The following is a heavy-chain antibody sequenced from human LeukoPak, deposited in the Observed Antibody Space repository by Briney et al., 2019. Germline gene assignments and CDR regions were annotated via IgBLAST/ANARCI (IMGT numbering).Heavy chain of an antibody. V-gene: IGHV1-69*13. CDR2: IIPIFGTA. Sequence: ASVKVSFKASGGTFSSYAISWVRQAPGQGLEWMGGIIPIFGTANYAQKFQGRVTITADESTSTAYVELSSLRPEDTAVYYCARDPGGHRIAAAGTDLYYYYGMDVWGQGTTVTVSS. J-gene: IGHJ6*02. D-gene: IGHD6-13*01. CDR1: GGTFSSYA. CDR3: ARDPGGHRIAAAGTDLYYYYGMDV.